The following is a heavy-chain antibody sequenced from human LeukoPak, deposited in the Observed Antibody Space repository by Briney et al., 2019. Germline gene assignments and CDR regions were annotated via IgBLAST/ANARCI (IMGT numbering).Heavy chain of an antibody. D-gene: IGHD5-24*01. J-gene: IGHJ4*02. CDR1: GFTFSSYG. Sequence: PGGSLRLSCAASGFTFSSYGMSWVRQAPGKGLEWVAAISGSGGSTYYADSVKGRLTISRDNSKNTLFLQMNSLRAEDTAVYYCAKEARDGYNKDYFDYWGQGTLVTVSS. V-gene: IGHV3-23*01. CDR3: AKEARDGYNKDYFDY. CDR2: ISGSGGST.